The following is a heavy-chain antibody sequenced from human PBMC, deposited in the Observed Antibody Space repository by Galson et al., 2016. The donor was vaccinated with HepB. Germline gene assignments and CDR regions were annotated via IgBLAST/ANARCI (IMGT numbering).Heavy chain of an antibody. CDR2: ISAYNGNT. J-gene: IGHJ6*02. CDR3: ARDPRKIRYQLLEIYYYYYAMDV. CDR1: GYTFTTYG. Sequence: KVSCKASGYTFTTYGISWVRQAPGQGLEWMGRISAYNGNTNYAQKLQGRVTMTTDTSTSTAYMELRSLRSDDTAVYYCARDPRKIRYQLLEIYYYYYAMDVWGQGTTVTVSS. D-gene: IGHD2-2*01. V-gene: IGHV1-18*01.